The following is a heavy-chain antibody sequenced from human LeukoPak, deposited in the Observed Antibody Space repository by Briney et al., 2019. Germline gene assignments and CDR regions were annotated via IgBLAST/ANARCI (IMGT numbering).Heavy chain of an antibody. CDR3: ARQYGSGSFDY. V-gene: IGHV5-51*01. J-gene: IGHJ4*02. D-gene: IGHD3-10*01. Sequence: GESLKISCKGSGCDFATYWIGWVRQMPGKGLEWMWIIYPGDSDTRYSPSFQGQVTISADKSITTAYLQWTSLKASDTAMYYCARQYGSGSFDYWGQGTLVTVSS. CDR1: GCDFATYW. CDR2: IYPGDSDT.